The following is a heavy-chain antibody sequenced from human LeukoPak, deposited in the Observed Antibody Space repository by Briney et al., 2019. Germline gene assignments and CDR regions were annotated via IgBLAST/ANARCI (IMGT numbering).Heavy chain of an antibody. CDR1: EFSLGDYE. Sequence: PGGSLRLSCAASEFSLGDYEIHWVRQAPGKGLEWLSYISGSGLYKHYADSVKGRFNVSRDNSNEEVYLQMKSLRADDTAVYYCATAHGLRYFMDVWGKGTTVTVSS. D-gene: IGHD3-9*01. CDR3: ATAHGLRYFMDV. V-gene: IGHV3-48*03. CDR2: ISGSGLYK. J-gene: IGHJ6*03.